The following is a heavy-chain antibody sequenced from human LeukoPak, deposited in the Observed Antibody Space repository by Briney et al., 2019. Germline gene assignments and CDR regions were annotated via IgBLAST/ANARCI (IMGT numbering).Heavy chain of an antibody. V-gene: IGHV3-49*04. CDR2: IRSKAYGGTT. CDR3: MRGSSSWLY. CDR1: GFTFGDYA. J-gene: IGHJ4*02. D-gene: IGHD6-13*01. Sequence: GGSLRLSCTASGFTFGDYAITWVRQAPGKGLEWVGFIRSKAYGGTTEYAASVKVRSTISRDDSKSIAYLQMNSLKTEDTAVYYCMRGSSSWLYWGQGTLVTVSS.